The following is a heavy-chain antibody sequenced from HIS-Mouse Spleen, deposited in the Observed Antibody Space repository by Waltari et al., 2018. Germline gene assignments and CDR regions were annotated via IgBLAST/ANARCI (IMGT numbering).Heavy chain of an antibody. CDR3: ASLYYDILTGYYRDY. D-gene: IGHD3-9*01. V-gene: IGHV3-21*01. Sequence: EVQLVESGGGLVKPGGSLRLSCAASGFTFSSYSMNWVRQAPGKGLAWVSSISSSSSYIYYADSVKGRFTITRDNAKNSLYLQMNSLRAEDTAVYYCASLYYDILTGYYRDYWGQGTLVTVSS. CDR1: GFTFSSYS. J-gene: IGHJ4*02. CDR2: ISSSSSYI.